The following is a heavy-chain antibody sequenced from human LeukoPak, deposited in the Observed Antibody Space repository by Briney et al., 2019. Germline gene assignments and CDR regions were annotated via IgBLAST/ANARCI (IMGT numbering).Heavy chain of an antibody. Sequence: GASVKVSCKASGYTFTSYYMHWVRQAPGQGLEWMGIINPSGGSTSYAQKFQGRVTMTRDMSTSTVYMELSSLRSEDTAVYYCARDSSSWYERNYMDVWGKGTTVTVSS. CDR1: GYTFTSYY. J-gene: IGHJ6*03. V-gene: IGHV1-46*01. D-gene: IGHD6-13*01. CDR2: INPSGGST. CDR3: ARDSSSWYERNYMDV.